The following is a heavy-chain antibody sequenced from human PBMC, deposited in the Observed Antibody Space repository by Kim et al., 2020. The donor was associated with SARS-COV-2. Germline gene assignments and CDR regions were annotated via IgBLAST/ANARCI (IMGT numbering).Heavy chain of an antibody. J-gene: IGHJ4*02. V-gene: IGHV4-39*01. CDR2: IYYSGST. CDR1: GGSISSSSYY. CDR3: ARHKGGGWLQLGGEFDY. D-gene: IGHD5-18*01. Sequence: SETLSLTCTVSGGSISSSSYYWGWIRQPPGKGLEWIGSIYYSGSTYYNPSLKSRVTISVDTSKNQFSLKLSSVTAADTAVYYCARHKGGGWLQLGGEFDYWGQGTLVTVSS.